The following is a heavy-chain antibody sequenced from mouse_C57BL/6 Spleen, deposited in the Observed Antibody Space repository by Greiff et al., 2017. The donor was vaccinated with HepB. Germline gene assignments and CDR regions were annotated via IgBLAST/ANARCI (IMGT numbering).Heavy chain of an antibody. J-gene: IGHJ3*01. CDR1: GYTFTSYG. CDR2: IYPRSGNT. Sequence: VKLMESGAELARPGASVKLSCKASGYTFTSYGISWVKQRTGQGLEWIGEIYPRSGNTYYNEKFKGKATLTADKSSSTAYMELRSLTSEDSAVYFCAREDDGSLFAYWGQGTLVTVSA. D-gene: IGHD2-3*01. V-gene: IGHV1-81*01. CDR3: AREDDGSLFAY.